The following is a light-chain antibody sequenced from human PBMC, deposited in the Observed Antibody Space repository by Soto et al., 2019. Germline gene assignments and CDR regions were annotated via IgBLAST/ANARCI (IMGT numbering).Light chain of an antibody. CDR3: QQSYSLPLV. CDR1: QSISSY. CDR2: AAS. J-gene: IGKJ1*01. V-gene: IGKV1-39*01. Sequence: DIQMTQSPSSLSASVGDRVTITCRASQSISSYLNWYQQKPGKAPKLLIYAASSLRSGVPSRFSGSGSGTDFTLTISSLQPEDFAAYYCQQSYSLPLVFGQGTKVDIK.